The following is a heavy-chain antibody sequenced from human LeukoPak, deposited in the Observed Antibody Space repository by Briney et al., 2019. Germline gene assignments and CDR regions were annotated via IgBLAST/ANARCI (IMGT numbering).Heavy chain of an antibody. CDR3: ARVRQWLISYWFDP. V-gene: IGHV3-48*03. CDR1: GFTFSNSE. Sequence: GGSLRLSCAASGFTFSNSEINWVRQAPGKGLEWVSHISDGDTTIYYADSVKGRFTISRDNAKNSLYLQMNSLRAEDTAVYYCARVRQWLISYWFDPWGQGTLVTVSS. J-gene: IGHJ5*02. CDR2: ISDGDTTI. D-gene: IGHD6-19*01.